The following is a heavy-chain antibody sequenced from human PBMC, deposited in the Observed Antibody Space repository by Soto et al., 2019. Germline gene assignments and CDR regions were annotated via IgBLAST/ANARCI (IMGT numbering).Heavy chain of an antibody. CDR2: INYSGST. Sequence: PSETLSLTCTVSGGSISSGGYYWSWIRQHPGEGLEWIGYINYSGSTNYNPSLKSRVTISVDTSKNQFSLKLSSVTAADTAVYYCARAGYSNPTGIDYWGQGTLVTVSS. CDR1: GGSISSGGYY. V-gene: IGHV4-31*03. CDR3: ARAGYSNPTGIDY. J-gene: IGHJ4*02. D-gene: IGHD4-4*01.